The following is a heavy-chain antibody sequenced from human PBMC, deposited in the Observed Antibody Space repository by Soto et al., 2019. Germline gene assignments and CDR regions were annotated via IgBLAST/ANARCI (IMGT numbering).Heavy chain of an antibody. Sequence: EVQLVESGGGLVQPGGSLRLSCAASGFTVSTYWMHWVRQDPGKGLMWVSRISPDGSTTTYADPVRGRFTISRDTPENTLYLQMNSLRVEDTAVYYCAKDRVPYSDYGRYFDLWGRGTLVTVSS. CDR2: ISPDGSTT. CDR1: GFTVSTYW. D-gene: IGHD4-17*01. J-gene: IGHJ2*01. V-gene: IGHV3-74*01. CDR3: AKDRVPYSDYGRYFDL.